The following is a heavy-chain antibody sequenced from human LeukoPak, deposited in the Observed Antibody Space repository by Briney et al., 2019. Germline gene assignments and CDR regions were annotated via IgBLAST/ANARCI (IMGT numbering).Heavy chain of an antibody. CDR1: GFTVSSNY. V-gene: IGHV3-66*02. J-gene: IGHJ1*01. Sequence: GGSLRLSCAASGFTVSSNYMSWVRQAPGKGLEWVSIIYSGGATYYADSVKGRFTISRDNSKNTLYLQMKRRKAEYTDMYYCMGELYWGQGTLVPVSS. CDR3: MGELY. D-gene: IGHD1-26*01. CDR2: IYSGGAT.